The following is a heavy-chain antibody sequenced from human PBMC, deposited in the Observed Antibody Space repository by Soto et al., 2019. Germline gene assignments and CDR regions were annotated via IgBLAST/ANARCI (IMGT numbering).Heavy chain of an antibody. CDR3: AREASGYSYGYNDY. V-gene: IGHV4-59*01. J-gene: IGHJ4*02. CDR2: IYYSGST. D-gene: IGHD5-18*01. Sequence: QVQLQESGPGLVKPSETLSLTCTVSGGSISSYYWSWIRQPPGKGLEPLGYIYYSGSTNYNPSLKSRVTISVDTSKNQFSLELSSVTAADTAVYYCAREASGYSYGYNDYWGQGALVTVAS. CDR1: GGSISSYY.